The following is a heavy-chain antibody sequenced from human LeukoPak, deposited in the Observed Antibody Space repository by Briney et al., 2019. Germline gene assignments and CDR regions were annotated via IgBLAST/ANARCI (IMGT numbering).Heavy chain of an antibody. D-gene: IGHD3-9*01. CDR2: ISSSGSTI. J-gene: IGHJ6*03. Sequence: PGGSLRLSCAASGFTFSSYEMNWVRQAPGKGLEWVSYISSSGSTIYYADSVKGRFTISRDNAKNSLYLQMNSLRAEDTAVYYCARSHRRSYYDILTGYEYYYYMDVWGKGTTVTVSS. CDR1: GFTFSSYE. V-gene: IGHV3-48*03. CDR3: ARSHRRSYYDILTGYEYYYYMDV.